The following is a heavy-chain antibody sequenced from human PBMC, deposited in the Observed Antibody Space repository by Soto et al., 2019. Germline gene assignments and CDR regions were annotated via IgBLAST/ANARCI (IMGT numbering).Heavy chain of an antibody. J-gene: IGHJ6*02. Sequence: EVQLVESGGGLVQPGGSLRLSCAASGFTFSSYSMNWVRQAPGKGLERVSYISSSSSTIYYADSVKGRFTISRDNAKNSLYLQMNSLRDEDTAVYYCARKNTYYYDSSGRMDVWGQGTTVTVSS. CDR2: ISSSSSTI. CDR1: GFTFSSYS. CDR3: ARKNTYYYDSSGRMDV. D-gene: IGHD3-22*01. V-gene: IGHV3-48*02.